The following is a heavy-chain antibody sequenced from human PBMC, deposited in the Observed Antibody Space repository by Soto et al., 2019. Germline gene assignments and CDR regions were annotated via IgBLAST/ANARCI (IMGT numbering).Heavy chain of an antibody. J-gene: IGHJ4*02. D-gene: IGHD3-10*01. CDR1: GLTFGTNT. Sequence: EVQLVESGGGFVQRGGSLRLSCAVSGLTFGTNTINWVRQAPGKGLEWVSYISTSSTAIYYADSVKGRFTISRDDAKSSLYLQMNSLRDEDTAVYYCVITDSGRERGYWGQGTLVTVSS. V-gene: IGHV3-48*02. CDR3: VITDSGRERGY. CDR2: ISTSSTAI.